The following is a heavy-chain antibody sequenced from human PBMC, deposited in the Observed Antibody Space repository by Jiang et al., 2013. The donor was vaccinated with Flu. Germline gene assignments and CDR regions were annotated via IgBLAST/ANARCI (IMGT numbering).Heavy chain of an antibody. D-gene: IGHD3-9*01. Sequence: VQLLESGGGVVQPGRSLRLSCGASGFTFSTYGMHWVRQAPGKGLEWVAVIWHDGSNTYYADSVRGRFTISRDNSKNTLYLQMNSLRAEDTAVYYCAKDRAPNVGDRLLTSWGQGTLVTVSS. CDR2: IWHDGSNT. CDR1: GFTFSTYG. V-gene: IGHV3-33*06. CDR3: AKDRAPNVGDRLLTS. J-gene: IGHJ4*02.